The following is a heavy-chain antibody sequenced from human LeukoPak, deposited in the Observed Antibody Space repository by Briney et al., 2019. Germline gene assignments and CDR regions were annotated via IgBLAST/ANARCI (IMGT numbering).Heavy chain of an antibody. J-gene: IGHJ4*02. CDR2: ICYSVST. CDR1: GGSISSSSYY. D-gene: IGHD6-19*01. V-gene: IGHV4-39*01. Sequence: PSETLSLTCTVSGGSISSSSYYWGRIRQPQGKGLERIGSICYSVSTYYYPSVKSRVTISVYTTTNLFSLKLSSVTAADTAVYYCARHPRSYSSGWYAPHIDYWGQRTLVTVSS. CDR3: ARHPRSYSSGWYAPHIDY.